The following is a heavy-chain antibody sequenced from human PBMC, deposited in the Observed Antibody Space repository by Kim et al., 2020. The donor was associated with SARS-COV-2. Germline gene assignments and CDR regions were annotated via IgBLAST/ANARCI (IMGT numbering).Heavy chain of an antibody. D-gene: IGHD3-9*01. J-gene: IGHJ6*02. CDR1: GYTFTSHG. V-gene: IGHV1-18*01. CDR3: AREFLTGYNFGMDV. Sequence: ASVKVSCRASGYTFTSHGLNWVRQAPGQGLEWMGWISTNSDTTNYAQKFQGRVTMTTDTSTSTVYMELRTLRSDDTAVYYCAREFLTGYNFGMDVWGQGT. CDR2: ISTNSDTT.